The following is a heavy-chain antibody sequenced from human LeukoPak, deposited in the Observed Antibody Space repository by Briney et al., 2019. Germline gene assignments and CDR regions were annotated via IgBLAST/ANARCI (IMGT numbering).Heavy chain of an antibody. CDR1: GFTFSSYW. J-gene: IGHJ4*02. D-gene: IGHD3-3*01. CDR2: IKQDGSEK. CDR3: AKDPPSGDDFWSGYPLYNFDY. V-gene: IGHV3-7*03. Sequence: GGSLRLSCAASGFTFSSYWMSWVRQAPGKGLEWVANIKQDGSEKYYVDSVKGRFTISRGNSKNTLYLQMNSLRAEDTAVYYCAKDPPSGDDFWSGYPLYNFDYWGQGTLVTASS.